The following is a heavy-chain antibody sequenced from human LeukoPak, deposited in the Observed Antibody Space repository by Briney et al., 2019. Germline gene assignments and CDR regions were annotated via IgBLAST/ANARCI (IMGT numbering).Heavy chain of an antibody. CDR2: ISSSSSTI. D-gene: IGHD2-15*01. J-gene: IGHJ6*03. CDR1: GFTFSSYE. CDR3: ARARDCSGGSCYSWYYYYYMDV. Sequence: PGGSLRLSCAASGFTFSSYEMNWVRQAPGKGLEWVSYISSSSSTIYYADSVKGRFTISRDNAKNSLYLQMNSLRAEDTAVYYCARARDCSGGSCYSWYYYYYMDVWGKGTTVTVSS. V-gene: IGHV3-48*03.